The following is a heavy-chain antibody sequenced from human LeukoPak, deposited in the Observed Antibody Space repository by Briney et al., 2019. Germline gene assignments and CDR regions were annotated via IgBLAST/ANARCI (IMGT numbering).Heavy chain of an antibody. J-gene: IGHJ4*02. CDR2: IKEDGSRK. Sequence: GGSLRLSCAASGFTFSSYWMSWVRQAPGKGLEWVATIKEDGSRKYYVDSVKGRFTISRDNAKNSLKLQMNSLRVEDTAVYYCARVKGVVAAGGTFFDFWGQGTLVTVSS. CDR1: GFTFSSYW. D-gene: IGHD6-25*01. V-gene: IGHV3-7*01. CDR3: ARVKGVVAAGGTFFDF.